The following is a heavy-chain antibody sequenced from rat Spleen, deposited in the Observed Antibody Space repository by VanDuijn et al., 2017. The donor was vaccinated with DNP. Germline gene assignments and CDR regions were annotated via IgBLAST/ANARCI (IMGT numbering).Heavy chain of an antibody. CDR1: GFTFSNYG. J-gene: IGHJ2*01. D-gene: IGHD1-1*01. CDR3: ARQYGYSGDGFDY. Sequence: EVQLVESGGGPVQPGRSLKLSCAASGFTFSNYGMHWIRSAPTKGLEWVATISYDGSSTYYRDSVKGRFTISRDNAKSTLYLQMDSLRSEDTATYYCARQYGYSGDGFDYWGQGVMVTVSS. V-gene: IGHV5-29*01. CDR2: ISYDGSST.